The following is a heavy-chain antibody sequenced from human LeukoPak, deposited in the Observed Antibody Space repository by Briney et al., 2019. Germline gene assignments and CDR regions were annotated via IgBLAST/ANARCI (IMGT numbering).Heavy chain of an antibody. CDR1: DGSINDYY. CDR3: ARVSSTNWYFDL. CDR2: IYYTGST. V-gene: IGHV4-59*01. Sequence: SETLSLTCTVSDGSINDYYWGWIRQPPGKGLEWIGYIYYTGSTNYNPSLKSRVTISVDTSKYQFSLKLSSVTAADTAVYYCARVSSTNWYFDLWGRGTLVTVSS. J-gene: IGHJ2*01. D-gene: IGHD2/OR15-2a*01.